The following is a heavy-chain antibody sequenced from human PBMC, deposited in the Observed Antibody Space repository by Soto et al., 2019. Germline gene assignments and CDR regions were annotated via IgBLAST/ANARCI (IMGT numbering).Heavy chain of an antibody. CDR3: ARGLRVRLQKIDY. CDR1: GFTFSSYV. D-gene: IGHD5-18*01. CDR2: ISYDGSNK. V-gene: IGHV3-30*19. J-gene: IGHJ4*02. Sequence: GGSLRLSCAASGFTFSSYVMHWVRQAPGKGLEWVAVISYDGSNKYYADSVKGRFTISRDNSKNTLYLQMNSLRAEDTAVYYCARGLRVRLQKIDYWGKGTLVTVSS.